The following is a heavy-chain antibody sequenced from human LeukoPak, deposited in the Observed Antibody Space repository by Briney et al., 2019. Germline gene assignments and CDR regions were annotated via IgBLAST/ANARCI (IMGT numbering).Heavy chain of an antibody. D-gene: IGHD5-18*01. V-gene: IGHV4-59*01. CDR2: IYYSGST. CDR3: AREGYSYGFDY. Sequence: PSETLSLTCTVSGGSISSYYWSWIRQPPGKGLEWIGYIYYSGSTNYNPSLKSRVTTSVDTSKNQFSLKLSSVTAVDTAVYYCAREGYSYGFDYWGQGTLVTVSS. J-gene: IGHJ4*02. CDR1: GGSISSYY.